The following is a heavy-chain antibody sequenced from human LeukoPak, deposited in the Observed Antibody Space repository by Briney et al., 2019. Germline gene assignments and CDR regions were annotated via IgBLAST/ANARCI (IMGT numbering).Heavy chain of an antibody. CDR2: IYYTGST. J-gene: IGHJ5*02. CDR1: GDSITSYY. CDR3: ARLDYDSSVYHPYNWFDP. V-gene: IGHV4-59*01. Sequence: SETLSLTCTVSGDSITSYYWSWVRQPPGKGLEWIGYIYYTGSTNYNPSLKGRVTMSVDTPKNQFSLKLTSVTAADTALYYCARLDYDSSVYHPYNWFDPWGQGILVTVSS. D-gene: IGHD3-22*01.